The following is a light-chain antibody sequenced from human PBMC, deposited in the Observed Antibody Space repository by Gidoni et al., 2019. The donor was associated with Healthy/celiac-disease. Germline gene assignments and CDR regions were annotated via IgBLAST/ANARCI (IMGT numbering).Light chain of an antibody. CDR3: QTYNNWPPLT. V-gene: IGKV3-15*01. J-gene: IGKJ4*01. CDR1: QSVSSN. Sequence: EIVMTQSPATLSVSPGERATRSCRASQSVSSNLAWYQQKPGQAPRLLIYGASTRATGIPARFSGSGSGTEFTLTISSLQSEDFAVYYCQTYNNWPPLTFGGXTKVEIK. CDR2: GAS.